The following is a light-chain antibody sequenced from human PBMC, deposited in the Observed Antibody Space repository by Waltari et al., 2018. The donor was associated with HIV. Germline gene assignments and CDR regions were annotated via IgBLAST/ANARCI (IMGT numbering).Light chain of an antibody. CDR1: SSDVGGYKY. J-gene: IGLJ2*01. Sequence: QSALTQPPSASGSPGQSVTISCTGTSSDVGGYKYVSWYQQHPGKAPKLMIYEVSKRPSGAPDRFSGSKSGHTASLTVSGLQAEDEAYYYGHSDTGSNNFVVFGGGTKLTVL. CDR3: HSDTGSNNFVV. V-gene: IGLV2-8*01. CDR2: EVS.